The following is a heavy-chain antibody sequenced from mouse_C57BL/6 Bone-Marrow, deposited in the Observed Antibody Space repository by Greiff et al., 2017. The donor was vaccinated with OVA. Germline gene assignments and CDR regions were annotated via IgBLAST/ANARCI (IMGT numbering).Heavy chain of an antibody. Sequence: VQLQQSGAELVKPGASVKMSCKASGYTFTSYWITWVKQRPGQGLEWIGDIYPGSGSTNYNEKFKSKATLTVDTSSSTAYMQLSSLTSEDSAVYYCAREEGGNWYFDVWGTGTTVTVSS. CDR3: AREEGGNWYFDV. CDR2: IYPGSGST. V-gene: IGHV1-55*01. CDR1: GYTFTSYW. J-gene: IGHJ1*03.